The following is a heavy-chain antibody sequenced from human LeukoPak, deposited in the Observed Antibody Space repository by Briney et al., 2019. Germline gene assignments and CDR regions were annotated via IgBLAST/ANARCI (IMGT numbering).Heavy chain of an antibody. Sequence: PGGSLSLSCAASGFTFSSSAMSWVRQAPGKGLEWVSAISSSGGITYYADSVKGRFTISRDNSKNTLYLQMNSLRAEDTAVYYCAKGTMDGGQYYYDSNGGQGTLVTVSS. V-gene: IGHV3-23*01. J-gene: IGHJ4*02. CDR1: GFTFSSSA. D-gene: IGHD3-22*01. CDR3: AKGTMDGGQYYYDSN. CDR2: ISSSGGIT.